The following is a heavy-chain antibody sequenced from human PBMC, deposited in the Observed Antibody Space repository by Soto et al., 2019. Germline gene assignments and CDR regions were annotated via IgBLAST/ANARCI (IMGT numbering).Heavy chain of an antibody. D-gene: IGHD2-15*01. Sequence: QVQLVQSGAEVKKPGASVKVSCKASGYTFTSYAMQWVRQAPGQRLEWMGWINAGNGNTKYSQKFQGRDTITRDTSASTAYMELSSLRSEDTAVYYCARGPGGPDGPGDYWGQGTLVTVSS. CDR3: ARGPGGPDGPGDY. J-gene: IGHJ4*02. CDR1: GYTFTSYA. CDR2: INAGNGNT. V-gene: IGHV1-3*01.